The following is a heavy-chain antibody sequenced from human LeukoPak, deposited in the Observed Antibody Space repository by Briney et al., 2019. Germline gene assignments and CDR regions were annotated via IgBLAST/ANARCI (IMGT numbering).Heavy chain of an antibody. CDR1: GYTFTSYG. J-gene: IGHJ5*02. CDR3: ARDVPDLRRWNRNWFDP. CDR2: ISAYNGNT. V-gene: IGHV1-18*01. D-gene: IGHD1-1*01. Sequence: GASVKVSCKASGYTFTSYGISWVRQAPGQGLEWMGWISAYNGNTNYAQKLQGRVTMTTDTSTSTAYMELMSLRSDDTAVYYCARDVPDLRRWNRNWFDPWGQGTLVTVSS.